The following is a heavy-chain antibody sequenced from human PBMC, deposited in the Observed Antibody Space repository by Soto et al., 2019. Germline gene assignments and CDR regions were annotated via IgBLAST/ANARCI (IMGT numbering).Heavy chain of an antibody. CDR2: INPNSGGT. CDR1: GYTFTGYY. CDR3: ARVLIKFGGVIVPFDY. Sequence: ASVKVSCKASGYTFTGYYMHWVRQAPGQGLEWMGWINPNSGGTNYAQKFQGRVTMTMDTSISTAYMELSRLRSDDTAVYYCARVLIKFGGVIVPFDYWGQGTLVTVSS. V-gene: IGHV1-2*02. D-gene: IGHD3-16*02. J-gene: IGHJ4*02.